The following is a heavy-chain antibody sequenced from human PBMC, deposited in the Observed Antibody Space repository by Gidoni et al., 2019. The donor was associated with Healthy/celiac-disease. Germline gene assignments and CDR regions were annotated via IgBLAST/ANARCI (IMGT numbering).Heavy chain of an antibody. J-gene: IGHJ4*02. CDR2: IYLGDSAT. CDR3: ARRRITMVRGVMAPYFDY. D-gene: IGHD3-10*01. V-gene: IGHV5-51*03. CDR1: GYSFTSYG. Sequence: EVQLVQSGAEVKKPEESLKISCKGSGYSFTSYGIGWVRQMPGKGREWMGFIYLGDSATGYSPSFQGQVTISADKSISTAYLQWSSLKASDTAMYYCARRRITMVRGVMAPYFDYWGQGTLVTVSS.